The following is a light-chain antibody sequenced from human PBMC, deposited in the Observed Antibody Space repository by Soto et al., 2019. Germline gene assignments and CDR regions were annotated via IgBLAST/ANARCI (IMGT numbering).Light chain of an antibody. Sequence: EIVMTQSPATLSVSPGERATLSCRASQSVSSNLAWYQQKPGQTPKLLIYVASTRATGIPARFSDSGSGPEFTLTISSLQSQDFAVYYCQQYNVGPLTFGGGTKVEF. CDR1: QSVSSN. CDR2: VAS. CDR3: QQYNVGPLT. V-gene: IGKV3-15*01. J-gene: IGKJ4*01.